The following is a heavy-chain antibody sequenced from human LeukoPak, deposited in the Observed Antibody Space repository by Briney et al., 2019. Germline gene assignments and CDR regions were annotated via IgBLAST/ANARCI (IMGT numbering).Heavy chain of an antibody. D-gene: IGHD5-12*01. V-gene: IGHV4-59*01. CDR2: IYYSGST. Sequence: PSETLSLTCTVSGGSISSYYWSWIRQPPGKGLEWIGYIYYSGSTNYNPSLKSRVTISVDTSKNQFSLKLSSVTAADTAVYYCARGPDSGYDSTYAFDIWGQGTMVTVSS. CDR3: ARGPDSGYDSTYAFDI. CDR1: GGSISSYY. J-gene: IGHJ3*02.